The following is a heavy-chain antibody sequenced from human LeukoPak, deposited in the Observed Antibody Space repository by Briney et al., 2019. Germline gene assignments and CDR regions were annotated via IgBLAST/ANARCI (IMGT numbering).Heavy chain of an antibody. J-gene: IGHJ3*01. CDR2: IYYSGST. D-gene: IGHD4-17*01. CDR3: ARTYGDYDDAFDV. V-gene: IGHV4-39*01. Sequence: SETLSLTWTVSGGSISSSTYYWGWIRQHPGKGLEWIGSIYYSGSTYNNPSLKSRVTIFVDTSKNQFSLKLSSVTATDTAVYYCARTYGDYDDAFDVWGQGTMVTVSS. CDR1: GGSISSSTYY.